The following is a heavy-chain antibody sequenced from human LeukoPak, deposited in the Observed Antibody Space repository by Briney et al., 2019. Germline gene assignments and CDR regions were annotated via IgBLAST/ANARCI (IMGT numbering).Heavy chain of an antibody. CDR3: ARGQVPAARGHNWFDP. Sequence: SETLSLTCAVYGWSFNGFYWNWIRQPPGKGLEWIGEINARGDTNYNPSLKSRVTISVDTSKNQFSLSLSSMSASDTAVYYCARGQVPAARGHNWFDPRGQGTLVTVSS. CDR2: INARGDT. CDR1: GWSFNGFY. D-gene: IGHD2-2*01. J-gene: IGHJ5*02. V-gene: IGHV4-34*01.